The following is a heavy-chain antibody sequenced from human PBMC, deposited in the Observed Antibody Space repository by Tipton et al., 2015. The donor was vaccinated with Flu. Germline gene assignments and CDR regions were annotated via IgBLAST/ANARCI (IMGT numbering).Heavy chain of an antibody. D-gene: IGHD2-15*01. V-gene: IGHV3-74*01. Sequence: SGFTLSNYWMHWVRQAPGKGLVWVSRITSDSDGSSTTYADSVKGRFTISRDNAKNTVFLQMNSLRAEDTGVYYCASLSVVVAATPVYWGQGTLVTASS. CDR1: GFTLSNYW. CDR2: ITSDSDGSST. J-gene: IGHJ4*02. CDR3: ASLSVVVAATPVY.